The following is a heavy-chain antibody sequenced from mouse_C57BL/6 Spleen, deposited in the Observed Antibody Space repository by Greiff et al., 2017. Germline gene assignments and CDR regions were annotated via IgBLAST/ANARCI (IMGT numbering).Heavy chain of an antibody. CDR1: GYAFSSSW. Sequence: QVQLKESGPELVKPGASVKISCKASGYAFSSSWMNWVKQRPGKGLEWIGRIYPGDGDTNYNGKFKGKATLTADKSSSTAYMQLSSLTSEDSAVYFCARRQAYYSNYYAMDYWGQGTSVTVSS. D-gene: IGHD2-5*01. CDR2: IYPGDGDT. J-gene: IGHJ4*01. CDR3: ARRQAYYSNYYAMDY. V-gene: IGHV1-82*01.